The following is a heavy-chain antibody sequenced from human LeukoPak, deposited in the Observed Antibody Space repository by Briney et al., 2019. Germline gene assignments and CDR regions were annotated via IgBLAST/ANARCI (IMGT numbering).Heavy chain of an antibody. CDR1: GGSISSGGYY. J-gene: IGHJ5*02. Sequence: SETLSLTCTVSGGSISSGGYYWSWIRQHPGKGLEWIGYIYHSGSTYYNPSLKSRVTISVDTSKNQFSLKLSSVTAADTAVYYCAREVVVPAAMRWFDPWGQGTLVTVSS. V-gene: IGHV4-31*03. D-gene: IGHD2-2*01. CDR2: IYHSGST. CDR3: AREVVVPAAMRWFDP.